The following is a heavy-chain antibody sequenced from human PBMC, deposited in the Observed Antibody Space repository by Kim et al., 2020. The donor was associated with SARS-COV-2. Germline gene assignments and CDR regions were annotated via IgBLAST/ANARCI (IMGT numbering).Heavy chain of an antibody. CDR1: GFTFSSYG. Sequence: GGSLRLSCAASGFTFSSYGMHWVRQAPGKGLEWVAVISYDGSNKYYADSVKGRFTISRDNSKNTLYLQMNSLRAEDTAVYYCAKVGPRLGSYRLAWYFDLWGRGTLVTVSS. CDR3: AKVGPRLGSYRLAWYFDL. V-gene: IGHV3-30*18. D-gene: IGHD1-26*01. CDR2: ISYDGSNK. J-gene: IGHJ2*01.